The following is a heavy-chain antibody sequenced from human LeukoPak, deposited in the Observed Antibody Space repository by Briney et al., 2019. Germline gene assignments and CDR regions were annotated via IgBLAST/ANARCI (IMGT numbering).Heavy chain of an antibody. J-gene: IGHJ4*02. Sequence: SETLSLTCTVSGGSISSYYWSWIRQPPGKGLEWIGYIYYSGSTNYNPSLKSRVTISVDTSKNQFSLKLSSVTAADTAVYYCARLPLGGDLAVGGNFDYWGQGTLVTVSS. CDR1: GGSISSYY. CDR3: ARLPLGGDLAVGGNFDY. D-gene: IGHD2-21*02. CDR2: IYYSGST. V-gene: IGHV4-59*08.